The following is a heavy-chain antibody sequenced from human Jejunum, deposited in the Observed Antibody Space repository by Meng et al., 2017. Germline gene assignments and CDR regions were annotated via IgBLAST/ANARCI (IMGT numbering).Heavy chain of an antibody. D-gene: IGHD3-10*01. CDR2: ISTYNGQT. CDR1: GDRFTSFG. J-gene: IGHJ4*02. V-gene: IGHV1-18*01. Sequence: QVQLIQSGAEVKKPGASLKVSCKAPGDRFTSFGITWVRQAPGQGLEWMGWISTYNGQTNLAQKFQDRVTMTTDTSTTTVYMELRSFRSDDTAVYYCARDGVSYTMVRGPTYWGQGTLVTVSS. CDR3: ARDGVSYTMVRGPTY.